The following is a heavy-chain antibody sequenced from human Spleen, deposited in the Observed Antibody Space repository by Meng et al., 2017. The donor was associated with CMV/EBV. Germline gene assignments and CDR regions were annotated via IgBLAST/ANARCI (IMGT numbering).Heavy chain of an antibody. CDR1: GFTFNDYG. D-gene: IGHD6-13*01. Sequence: SGFTFNDYGMRWVRRAPRKGLEWVSGLNWNGGRTSYADSVKGRFTISRDNAKNSLYLQMNSLRAEDTALYYCARATYSSSWLPFDYWGQGTLVTVSS. CDR3: ARATYSSSWLPFDY. V-gene: IGHV3-20*03. J-gene: IGHJ4*02. CDR2: LNWNGGRT.